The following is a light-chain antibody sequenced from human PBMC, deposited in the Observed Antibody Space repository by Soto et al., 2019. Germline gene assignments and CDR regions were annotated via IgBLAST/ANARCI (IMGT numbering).Light chain of an antibody. CDR3: SSYTTSATLV. CDR2: AVT. J-gene: IGLJ2*01. Sequence: QSALTQPASVSGSPGQSIAISCTGTSSDAGSYNSVSWYQQFPGKAPKLILYAVTNRPSGVSNRFSGSKSGNTASLTISGLQAEDEADYFCSSYTTSATLVFGVGTKLTVL. CDR1: SSDAGSYNS. V-gene: IGLV2-14*01.